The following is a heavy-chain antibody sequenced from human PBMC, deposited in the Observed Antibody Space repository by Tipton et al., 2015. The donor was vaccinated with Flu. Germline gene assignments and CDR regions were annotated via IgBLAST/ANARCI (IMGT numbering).Heavy chain of an antibody. V-gene: IGHV4-31*03. CDR2: IYYSGST. Sequence: TLSLTCTVSGGSISSGGYYWSWIRQHPGKGLEWIGYIYYSGSTYYNPSLKSRVTISADTTKNQFSLKLSPVTAADTAVYYCARGLDSSGYFPKTSFFDYWGQGTLVTVSS. CDR1: GGSISSGGYY. CDR3: ARGLDSSGYFPKTSFFDY. J-gene: IGHJ4*02. D-gene: IGHD3-22*01.